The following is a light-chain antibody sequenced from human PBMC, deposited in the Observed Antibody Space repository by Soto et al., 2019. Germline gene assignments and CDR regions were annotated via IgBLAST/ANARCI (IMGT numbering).Light chain of an antibody. CDR1: SSNIGSNT. CDR2: SNN. CDR3: AEWDDSLNGYV. V-gene: IGLV1-44*01. J-gene: IGLJ1*01. Sequence: QSVLTQPPSGSGTPGQRVTISCSGSSSNIGSNTVNWYQQLPGTAPKLLIYSNNQRPSGVPDRFSGSKYGTSASLAISGLQSEDEADYYCAEWDDSLNGYVFGSGTKVTVL.